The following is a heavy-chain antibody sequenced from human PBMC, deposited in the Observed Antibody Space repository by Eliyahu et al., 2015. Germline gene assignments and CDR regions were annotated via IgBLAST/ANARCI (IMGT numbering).Heavy chain of an antibody. CDR1: GFXFSTYX. CDR2: ISGSGGST. D-gene: IGHD5-18*01. J-gene: IGHJ6*02. V-gene: IGHV3-23*01. CDR3: AKAYSPTYYSYAMDV. Sequence: EVHLLESGGGLVQPGGSLRLSCAASGFXFSTYXXSWXRQAPGKGLEWVSAISGSGGSTYYADSVKGRVTISRDNSKNTLYLQMDSLRAEDTAVYYCAKAYSPTYYSYAMDVWGQGTTVTVSS.